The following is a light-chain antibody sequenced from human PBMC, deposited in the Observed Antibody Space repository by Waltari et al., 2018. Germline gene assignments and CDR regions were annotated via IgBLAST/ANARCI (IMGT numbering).Light chain of an antibody. CDR2: KDS. V-gene: IGLV3-25*03. J-gene: IGLJ2*01. Sequence: SYELTQPPSVSVSPGQTARITCSGDALPKQYAYWYQQKPGQAPVLVRYKDSERPSGIPERFSGSSSGTTVTLTISGVQAEDEADYYCQSADSSGTYEVFGGGTKLTVL. CDR1: ALPKQY. CDR3: QSADSSGTYEV.